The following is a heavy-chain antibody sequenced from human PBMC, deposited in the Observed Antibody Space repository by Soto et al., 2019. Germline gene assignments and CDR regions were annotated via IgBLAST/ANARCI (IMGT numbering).Heavy chain of an antibody. D-gene: IGHD5-12*01. Sequence: QLVESGGGLFQAGGSTRLSCLVSGFTVGRYDMAWVRQAPGKGLGWASIIQSGGATYYPDSAQGRFTISRDNPKNTVYLQMNSLRVEDTGVYSCVRVLYDSGVVDFWGQGSLITVS. CDR1: GFTVGRYD. J-gene: IGHJ4*02. CDR2: IQSGGAT. CDR3: VRVLYDSGVVDF. V-gene: IGHV3-53*01.